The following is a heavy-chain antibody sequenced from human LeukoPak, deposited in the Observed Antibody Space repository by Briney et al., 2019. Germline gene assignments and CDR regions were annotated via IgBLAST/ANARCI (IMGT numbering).Heavy chain of an antibody. J-gene: IGHJ3*02. Sequence: GRSLRLSCAASGFTFSSYGMHWVRQAPGKGLEWVAVISYDGSNKYYADSVKGRFTISRDNSKNTLYLQMNSLRAEDTAVYYCAEGPYYYDSSGYYPDDAFDIWGQGKMVTVS. CDR2: ISYDGSNK. CDR1: GFTFSSYG. CDR3: AEGPYYYDSSGYYPDDAFDI. V-gene: IGHV3-30*18. D-gene: IGHD3-22*01.